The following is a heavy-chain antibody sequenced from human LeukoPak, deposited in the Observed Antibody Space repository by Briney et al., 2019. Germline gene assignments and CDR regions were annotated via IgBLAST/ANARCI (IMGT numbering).Heavy chain of an antibody. CDR2: ISGSGGST. V-gene: IGHV3-23*01. Sequence: GGSLRLSCAASGFTFSSYARSWVRQAPGKGLEWVSAISGSGGSTYYADSVKGRFTISRDNSKNTLYLQMNSLRAEDTAVYYCAKAAAGGVVVPAAVEGAALPYYFDYWGQGTLVTVSS. CDR1: GFTFSSYA. J-gene: IGHJ4*02. D-gene: IGHD2-2*01. CDR3: AKAAAGGVVVPAAVEGAALPYYFDY.